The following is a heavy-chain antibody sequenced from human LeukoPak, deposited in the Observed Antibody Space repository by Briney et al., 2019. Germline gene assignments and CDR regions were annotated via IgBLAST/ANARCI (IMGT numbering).Heavy chain of an antibody. CDR1: GYTFTGYY. CDR3: ARGGTYSSSWTWDY. J-gene: IGHJ4*02. D-gene: IGHD6-13*01. V-gene: IGHV1-2*02. Sequence: ASVKVSCKASGYTFTGYYMHWVRQAPGQGLEWMGWINPNSGGTNYAQKFQGRVTMTRDTSISTAYMELSRLRPDDTAVYYCARGGTYSSSWTWDYWGQGTLVTVSS. CDR2: INPNSGGT.